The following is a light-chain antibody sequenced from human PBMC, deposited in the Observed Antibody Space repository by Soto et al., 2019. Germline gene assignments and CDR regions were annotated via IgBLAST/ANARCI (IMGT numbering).Light chain of an antibody. CDR1: SSDGGGYNY. CDR2: DVS. Sequence: QSVLTQPASVSGSPGQSITISCTGTSSDGGGYNYVSWYQQHPGKAPKLMIYDVSNRPSGVSNRFSGSKSGNTASLTISGLQAEDEAEYYCSSYTSSSTHVFGTGTKVTVL. J-gene: IGLJ1*01. V-gene: IGLV2-14*01. CDR3: SSYTSSSTHV.